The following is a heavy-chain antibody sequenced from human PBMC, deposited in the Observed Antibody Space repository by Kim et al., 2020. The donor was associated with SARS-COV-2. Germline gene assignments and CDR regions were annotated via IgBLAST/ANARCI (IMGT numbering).Heavy chain of an antibody. CDR1: GYTFTSYA. CDR3: ARVPPKGYCSGGSCYQNYYYYGMDV. Sequence: ASVKVSCKASGYTFTSYAMHWVRQAPGQRLEWMGWINAGNGNTKYSQKFQGRVTITRDTSASTAYMELSSLRSEDTAVYYCARVPPKGYCSGGSCYQNYYYYGMDVWGQGTTVTVSS. D-gene: IGHD2-15*01. CDR2: INAGNGNT. V-gene: IGHV1-3*01. J-gene: IGHJ6*02.